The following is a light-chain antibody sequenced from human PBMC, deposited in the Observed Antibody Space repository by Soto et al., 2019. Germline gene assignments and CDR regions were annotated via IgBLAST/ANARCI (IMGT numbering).Light chain of an antibody. J-gene: IGKJ1*01. CDR2: DAS. V-gene: IGKV3D-20*02. Sequence: EYVLTQSPGTLSLSPGEGATLSCRASQTVRNNYVAWYEQKPGQAPRLLMYDASSRATGIPDRLRGGGSGTDFTLTLSSVQPEDFATYYCQQSYSTRTFGQGTKVDIK. CDR3: QQSYSTRT. CDR1: QTVRNNY.